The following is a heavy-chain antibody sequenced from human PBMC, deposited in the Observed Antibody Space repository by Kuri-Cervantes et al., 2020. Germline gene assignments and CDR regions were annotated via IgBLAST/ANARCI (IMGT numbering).Heavy chain of an antibody. CDR1: GFTFSDYY. CDR2: ISSSGSTI. V-gene: IGHV3-11*01. D-gene: IGHD6-13*01. Sequence: GESLKISCAASGFTFSDYYMSWIRQAPGKGLEWVSYISSSGSTIYYADSVKGRFTISRDNAKNSLYLQMNSLRAEDTAVYYCATYSSSWYVFDYWGQGTLVTVSS. J-gene: IGHJ4*02. CDR3: ATYSSSWYVFDY.